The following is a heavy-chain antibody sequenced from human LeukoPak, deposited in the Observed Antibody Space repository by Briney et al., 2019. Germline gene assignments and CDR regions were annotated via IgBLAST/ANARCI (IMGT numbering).Heavy chain of an antibody. CDR3: AREMDTAMVSEY. CDR1: GFTFSSYA. D-gene: IGHD5-18*01. V-gene: IGHV3-30-3*01. CDR2: ISYDGSNK. J-gene: IGHJ4*02. Sequence: GRSLRLSCAASGFTFSSYAMHWVRQAPGKGLEWVAVISYDGSNKYYADSVKGRFTISRDNSKNTLYLQMNSLRAEDTAVCYCAREMDTAMVSEYCGQGTLVTVSS.